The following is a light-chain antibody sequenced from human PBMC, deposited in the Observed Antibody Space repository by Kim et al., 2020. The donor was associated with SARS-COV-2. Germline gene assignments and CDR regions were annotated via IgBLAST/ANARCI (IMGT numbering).Light chain of an antibody. CDR2: GVS. V-gene: IGKV3-20*01. Sequence: TLSLTPGERATRSCRASQSVSSTFLAWYQQKPGQAPRLLIYGVSSRATGVPDRCSGSGSGTDFTLTISRLEPEDIAVYYCQQYRTFGQGTKVDIK. CDR1: QSVSSTF. CDR3: QQYRT. J-gene: IGKJ1*01.